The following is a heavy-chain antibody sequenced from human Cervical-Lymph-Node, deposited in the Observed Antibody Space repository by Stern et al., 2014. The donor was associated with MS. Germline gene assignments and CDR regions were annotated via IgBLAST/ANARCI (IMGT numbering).Heavy chain of an antibody. V-gene: IGHV5-51*01. CDR2: TYPGDSDT. J-gene: IGHJ5*02. CDR3: ATHPVGP. Sequence: EDQLVESGAEVKKPGESLKISCKTSGYKFTNQWIAWVRQLPGKGLEFMGITYPGDSDTRYNPSFQGQVIISADKSINTAYLQWSSLKASDTAMYYCATHPVGPWGQGTLVTVSS. CDR1: GYKFTNQW.